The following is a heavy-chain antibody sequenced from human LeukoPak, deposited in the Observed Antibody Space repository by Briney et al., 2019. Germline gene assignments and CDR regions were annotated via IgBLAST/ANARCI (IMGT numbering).Heavy chain of an antibody. CDR2: IYHSGST. D-gene: IGHD3-10*01. Sequence: PSETLSLTCAVSGYSISSGYYWGWIRQPPGEGLEWIGSIYHSGSTYYNPSLKSRVTISVDTSKNQFSLKLSSVTAADTAVYYCARVVMVRGVMDYWGQGTLVTVSS. CDR3: ARVVMVRGVMDY. CDR1: GYSISSGYY. V-gene: IGHV4-38-2*01. J-gene: IGHJ4*02.